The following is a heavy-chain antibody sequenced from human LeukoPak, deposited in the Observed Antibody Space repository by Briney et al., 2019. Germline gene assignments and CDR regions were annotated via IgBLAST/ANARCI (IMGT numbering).Heavy chain of an antibody. D-gene: IGHD2-21*01. CDR2: IYPGDSDT. CDR1: GYSFTSYW. Sequence: GASLKISCKGSGYSFTSYWIGWGRQLPGKGLGWMGIIYPGDSDTRNSPSFQGQVTISADKSISTAYLQWSSLKASDTAMYYCARTNTYCGGDCYSAGYWGQGTLVTVSS. CDR3: ARTNTYCGGDCYSAGY. V-gene: IGHV5-51*01. J-gene: IGHJ4*02.